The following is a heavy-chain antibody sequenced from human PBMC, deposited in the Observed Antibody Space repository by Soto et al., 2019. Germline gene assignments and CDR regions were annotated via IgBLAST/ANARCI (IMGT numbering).Heavy chain of an antibody. D-gene: IGHD4-4*01. CDR1: GDSVTSGNYY. J-gene: IGHJ6*02. CDR2: IYDSGIT. V-gene: IGHV4-61*01. Sequence: QVQLQESGPGLVKPSETLFLTCSVSGDSVTSGNYYWSWIRQPPGKGLEWIGYIYDSGITTYNPSLNTRGTISADTSKNQFSLKLTSVTAADTAIYYCARDYGPSHGDYGNYRNYGWGMDVWGQGTTVTISS. CDR3: ARDYGPSHGDYGNYRNYGWGMDV.